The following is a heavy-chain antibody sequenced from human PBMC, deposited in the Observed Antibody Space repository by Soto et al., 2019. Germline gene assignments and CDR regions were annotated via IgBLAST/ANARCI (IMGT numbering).Heavy chain of an antibody. J-gene: IGHJ4*02. D-gene: IGHD5-18*01. CDR1: GYTFTSYG. Sequence: VASVKVSCKASGYTFTSYGISWVRQAPGQGLEWMGWISTDNGNTNYAQKVQGRVTMTTDTSTSTAYMELRSLRSDDTAVYYCARTGYGLYYFDSWGQGALVTVSS. V-gene: IGHV1-18*01. CDR2: ISTDNGNT. CDR3: ARTGYGLYYFDS.